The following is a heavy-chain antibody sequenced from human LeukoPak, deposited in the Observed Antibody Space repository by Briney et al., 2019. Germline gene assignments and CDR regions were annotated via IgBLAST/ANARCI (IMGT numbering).Heavy chain of an antibody. CDR1: GFTFSSYD. CDR3: ARAPGGYYDSSGHYYLGAAP. J-gene: IGHJ5*02. V-gene: IGHV3-48*03. D-gene: IGHD3-22*01. CDR2: IRSGGGTI. Sequence: GGSLRPSCAAFGFTFSSYDRKWVRQAPGKGMEWVSYIRSGGGTISYAASFKVRFTISRDNAKNSLYLQMNSLRAEDTAVYYCARAPGGYYDSSGHYYLGAAPWGQGTLVTVSS.